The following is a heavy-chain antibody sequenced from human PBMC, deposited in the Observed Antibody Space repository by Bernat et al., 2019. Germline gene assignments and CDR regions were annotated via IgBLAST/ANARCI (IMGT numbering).Heavy chain of an antibody. CDR2: IKTKADRGTT. CDR3: TTEIRGVTAPT. J-gene: IGHJ4*02. Sequence: VQLVESGGGVVQPGRSLRLSCAASGFTFNNAWMNWVRQAPGKGLEWVGRIKTKADRGTTDYAAPVKGRFTISRDDSKNTLYLQMNNLKTEDTAVYYCTTEIRGVTAPTWGQGTLITVSS. V-gene: IGHV3-15*07. CDR1: GFTFNNAW. D-gene: IGHD2-21*02.